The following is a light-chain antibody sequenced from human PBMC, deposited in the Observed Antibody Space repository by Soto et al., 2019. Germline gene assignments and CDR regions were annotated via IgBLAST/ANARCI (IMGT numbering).Light chain of an antibody. CDR1: QTIRDY. V-gene: IGKV1-39*01. CDR3: QQSYSVPIT. J-gene: IGKJ5*01. Sequence: DIQMTQSPSPLSASIGDRVTISCRASQTIRDYLNWYQEKPGKAPKLLIYAASSLQSGVPSRFSGSGSGTDFTLTISSLQPEDFATYYCQQSYSVPITFGQGTRLEIK. CDR2: AAS.